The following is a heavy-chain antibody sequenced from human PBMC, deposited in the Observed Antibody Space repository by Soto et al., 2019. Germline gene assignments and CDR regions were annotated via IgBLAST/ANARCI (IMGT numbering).Heavy chain of an antibody. J-gene: IGHJ4*02. D-gene: IGHD1-26*01. V-gene: IGHV1-2*02. CDR1: GYTFIDYY. Sequence: VKVSCKASGYTFIDYYIRWVRQAPGQGLEWMGCINPHSGDTNSPPKFQARVTMTRDTSNSTAYMELKRLYSNDTAVYHCARSGYPGSYHPPAFWGQGTLVTVS. CDR2: INPHSGDT. CDR3: ARSGYPGSYHPPAF.